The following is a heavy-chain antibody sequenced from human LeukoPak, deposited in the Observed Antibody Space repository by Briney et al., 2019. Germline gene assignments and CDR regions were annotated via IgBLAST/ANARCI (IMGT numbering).Heavy chain of an antibody. D-gene: IGHD2-15*01. CDR1: GYTLTELS. J-gene: IGHJ3*02. Sequence: ASVKVSCKVSGYTLTELSMHWVRQAPGKGLEWMGGFDPEDGETIYAQKFQGRVTMTEDTSTDTAYMELSSLRSEDTAVYYCATDRGYCSGGSCYHRRAFDIWGQGTMVTVSS. V-gene: IGHV1-24*01. CDR2: FDPEDGET. CDR3: ATDRGYCSGGSCYHRRAFDI.